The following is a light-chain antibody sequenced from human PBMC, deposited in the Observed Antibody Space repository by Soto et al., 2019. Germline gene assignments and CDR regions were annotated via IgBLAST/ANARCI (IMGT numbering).Light chain of an antibody. Sequence: QSVLTQPASVSGSPGQSITLSCTGSSSDVGAYNSVSWYQQHPGKAPKLIIYEVTNRPSGVSNRFSGSKSGNTASLTISGLQAEDEADYYCSSFTRRTTVLFGGGTKLTVL. CDR1: SSDVGAYNS. CDR2: EVT. J-gene: IGLJ2*01. CDR3: SSFTRRTTVL. V-gene: IGLV2-14*03.